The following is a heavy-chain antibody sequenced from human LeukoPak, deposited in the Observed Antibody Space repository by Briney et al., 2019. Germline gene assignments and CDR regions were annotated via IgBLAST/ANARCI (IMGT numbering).Heavy chain of an antibody. Sequence: ASVKVSCKASGYTFTSYGMSWVRQAPGQGLEWMGWISAYNGNTNYAQKLQGRVTMTTDTSTSTAYMELRSLRSDDTAVYYCARVTAAGREEYYFDYWGQGTLVTVSS. CDR2: ISAYNGNT. CDR1: GYTFTSYG. V-gene: IGHV1-18*04. J-gene: IGHJ4*02. CDR3: ARVTAAGREEYYFDY. D-gene: IGHD6-13*01.